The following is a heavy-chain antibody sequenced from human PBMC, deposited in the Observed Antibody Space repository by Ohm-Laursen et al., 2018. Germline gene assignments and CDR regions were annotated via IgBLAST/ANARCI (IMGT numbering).Heavy chain of an antibody. CDR3: AKTDYATQKDFDY. D-gene: IGHD4-17*01. V-gene: IGHV3-30*18. J-gene: IGHJ4*02. CDR1: GFTFSSYG. Sequence: SLRLSCAASGFTFSSYGMHWVRQAPGKGLEWVALISSDESNEYYADSVKGRFTISRDNSKNTLYLQMNSLRTEDTAVYYCAKTDYATQKDFDYWGQGTLVTVSS. CDR2: ISSDESNE.